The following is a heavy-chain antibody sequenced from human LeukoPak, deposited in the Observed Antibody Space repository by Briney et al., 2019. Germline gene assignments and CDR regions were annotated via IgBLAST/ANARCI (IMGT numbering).Heavy chain of an antibody. CDR2: IYTSGST. J-gene: IGHJ4*02. CDR1: GGSISSYY. D-gene: IGHD3-22*01. V-gene: IGHV4-4*07. Sequence: PSETLSLTCTVSGGSISSYYWSWIRQPAGKGLEWIGRIYTSGSTNYNPSLKSRVTISVDKSKNQFSLKLSPVTAADTAVYYCAREVPNSSGYYYVRAFDYWGQGTLVTVSS. CDR3: AREVPNSSGYYYVRAFDY.